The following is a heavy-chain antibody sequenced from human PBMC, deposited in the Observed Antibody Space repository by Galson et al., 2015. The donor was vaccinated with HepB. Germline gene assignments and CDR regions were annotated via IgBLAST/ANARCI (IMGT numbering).Heavy chain of an antibody. CDR2: ISSSSSYI. V-gene: IGHV3-21*01. Sequence: SLRLSCAASGFTFSSYSMNWVRQAPGKGLEWVSSISSSSSYIYYADSVKGRFTISRDNAKNSLYLQMNSLRAEDTAVYYCARDQVGATLKRDAFEIWGQGTMVTVSS. J-gene: IGHJ3*02. CDR3: ARDQVGATLKRDAFEI. D-gene: IGHD1-26*01. CDR1: GFTFSSYS.